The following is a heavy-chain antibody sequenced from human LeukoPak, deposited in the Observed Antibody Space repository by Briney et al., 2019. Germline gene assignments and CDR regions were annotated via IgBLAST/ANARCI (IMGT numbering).Heavy chain of an antibody. J-gene: IGHJ1*01. D-gene: IGHD3-22*01. CDR2: INPNSGGT. Sequence: GASVKVSCKASRYTFTNYYMNWVRQAPGQGLEWMGWINPNSGGTNYAQKFQGRVTMTRDTSISTAYMELSRLRSDDTAVYYCARPTYDSSDYDYFQHWGQGTLVTVSS. CDR3: ARPTYDSSDYDYFQH. CDR1: RYTFTNYY. V-gene: IGHV1-2*02.